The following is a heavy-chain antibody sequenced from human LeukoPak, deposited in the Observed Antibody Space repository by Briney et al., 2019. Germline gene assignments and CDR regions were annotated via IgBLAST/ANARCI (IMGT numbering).Heavy chain of an antibody. Sequence: SGGSLRLSCAASGFTFSDYYMSWIRQAPGKGLEWVSYISSSGSTIYYADSVKGRFTISRDNAKNSLYLQMNSLRAEDTAVYYCARDRPYYDSSGYYSYFDYWGQGTLVTVSS. V-gene: IGHV3-11*04. J-gene: IGHJ4*02. CDR3: ARDRPYYDSSGYYSYFDY. CDR2: ISSSGSTI. D-gene: IGHD3-22*01. CDR1: GFTFSDYY.